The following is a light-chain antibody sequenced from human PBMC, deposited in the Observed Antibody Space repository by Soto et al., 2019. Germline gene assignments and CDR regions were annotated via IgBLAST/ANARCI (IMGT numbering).Light chain of an antibody. Sequence: EIVMTQFPATLSVSPGERATLSCRASQSVNSNLAWYQQKPGQAPSLLIYDASTRAAGTPARFSGSGSGTEFTLTISSLQSEDFAAYYCQQYYNWPPYTIGQGTKLEIK. CDR2: DAS. CDR1: QSVNSN. J-gene: IGKJ2*01. V-gene: IGKV3-15*01. CDR3: QQYYNWPPYT.